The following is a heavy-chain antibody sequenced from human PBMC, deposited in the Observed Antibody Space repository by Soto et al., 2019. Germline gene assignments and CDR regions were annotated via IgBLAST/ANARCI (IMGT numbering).Heavy chain of an antibody. CDR1: GFQLGTTGLV. CDR2: FFWDDDR. Sequence: QITLRKLGPTLLKPPQTLTLTGTFSGFQLGTTGLVGGWIRQPPGKALECFEPFFWDDDRRSNPSLNSTLTITKDTSKNQVVLAMTNMDPVDTATYYCVQSRCGGDCLQSYSSHSYYGLDVWGQGTTVTVSS. CDR3: VQSRCGGDCLQSYSSHSYYGLDV. V-gene: IGHV2-5*02. D-gene: IGHD2-21*02. J-gene: IGHJ6*02.